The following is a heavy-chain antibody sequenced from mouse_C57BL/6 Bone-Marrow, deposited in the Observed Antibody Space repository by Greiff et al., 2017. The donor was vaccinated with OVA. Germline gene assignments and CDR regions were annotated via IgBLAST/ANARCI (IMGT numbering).Heavy chain of an antibody. CDR2: ITHSGET. CDR3: AGDRYDGPWFAY. D-gene: IGHD2-3*01. CDR1: GFPITSGYY. J-gene: IGHJ3*01. Sequence: QVQLVESGPGLVKPSQSLFLTCSITGFPITSGYYWIWIRQSPGKPLEWMGYITHSGETFYNPSLQSPISITRETSKNQFFLQLNSVTTEDTAMYYCAGDRYDGPWFAYWGQGTLVTVSA. V-gene: IGHV12-3*01.